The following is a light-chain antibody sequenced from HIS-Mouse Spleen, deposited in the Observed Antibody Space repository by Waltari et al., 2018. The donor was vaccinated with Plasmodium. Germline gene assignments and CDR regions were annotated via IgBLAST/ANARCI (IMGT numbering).Light chain of an antibody. CDR2: AVS. Sequence: QSALTQPASVSGSPGQSITISCTGTSSDVGGSNYVSWYHQHPGKAPKLMIYAVSNRPSGVSNRFSGSKSGNTASLTISGLQAEDEADYYCSSYTSSTHVVFGGGTKLTVL. J-gene: IGLJ2*01. CDR1: SSDVGGSNY. CDR3: SSYTSSTHVV. V-gene: IGLV2-14*03.